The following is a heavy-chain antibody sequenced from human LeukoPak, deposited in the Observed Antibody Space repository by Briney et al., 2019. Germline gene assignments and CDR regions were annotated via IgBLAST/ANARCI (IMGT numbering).Heavy chain of an antibody. CDR3: ARDGGGYSYGPPSGDY. J-gene: IGHJ4*02. V-gene: IGHV4-39*02. CDR1: GDSISSTSSY. D-gene: IGHD5-18*01. Sequence: SETLSLTCTVSGDSISSTSSYWGWIRQPPGKGLEWIGSAYYSGTTYKNPSLKSRVTISVDTSKNQFSLNLISVTAADTAVYYCARDGGGYSYGPPSGDYWGQGTLVTVSS. CDR2: AYYSGTT.